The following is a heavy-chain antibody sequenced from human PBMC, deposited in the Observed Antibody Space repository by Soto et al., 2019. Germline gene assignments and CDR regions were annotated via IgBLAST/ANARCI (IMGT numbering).Heavy chain of an antibody. Sequence: GSLRLSGQAAGLNFDNYGMHWVRQAPGKGLEWVAVITYDGSFQYYADSVKGRFTISRDNSKNTLFLHLNNLKPEDTAVYHCAKDRVGGTFYTPLGFWGQGTLVTVHS. V-gene: IGHV3-30*18. CDR2: ITYDGSFQ. D-gene: IGHD1-7*01. J-gene: IGHJ4*02. CDR1: GLNFDNYG. CDR3: AKDRVGGTFYTPLGF.